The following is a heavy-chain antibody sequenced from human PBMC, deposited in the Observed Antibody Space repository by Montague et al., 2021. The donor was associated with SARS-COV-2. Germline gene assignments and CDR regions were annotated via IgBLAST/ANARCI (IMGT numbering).Heavy chain of an antibody. D-gene: IGHD2-15*01. CDR1: GDSASTNSGT. V-gene: IGHV6-1*01. CDR3: ARAERGSCGDGNCYQYFFNY. J-gene: IGHJ4*02. CDR2: TYYRSEWYS. Sequence: YAISGDSASTNSGTWNWVRLSPSRGLEWLGRTYYRSEWYSDYSVSVKSRISINPDTSKNQFSLQLNSVAPEDTAVYYCARAERGSCGDGNCYQYFFNYWGQGTLVTVSS.